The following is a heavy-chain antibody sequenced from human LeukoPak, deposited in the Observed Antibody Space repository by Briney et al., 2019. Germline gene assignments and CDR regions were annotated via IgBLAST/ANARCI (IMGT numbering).Heavy chain of an antibody. CDR2: ISRNGGST. D-gene: IGHD2-15*01. CDR3: ARVEGYCSGGSCYGAFDI. CDR1: GFTFSSYA. J-gene: IGHJ3*02. V-gene: IGHV3-64*01. Sequence: GGSLRLSCAASGFTFSSYAMHWVRQAPGKGLEYVSAISRNGGSTYYANSVKGRFTISRDSSKNTLYLQMGSLRAEDMAVYYCARVEGYCSGGSCYGAFDIWGQGTMVTVSS.